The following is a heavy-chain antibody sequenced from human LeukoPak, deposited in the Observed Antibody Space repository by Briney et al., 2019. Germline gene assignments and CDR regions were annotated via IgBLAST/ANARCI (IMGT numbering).Heavy chain of an antibody. J-gene: IGHJ6*02. CDR3: ARPLGELSLYGPYYYYYGMDV. CDR1: GGTFISYA. V-gene: IGHV1-69*13. Sequence: SVKVSCKASGGTFISYAISWVRQAPGQGLEWMGGIIPIFGTANYAQKFQGRVTITADESTSTAYMELSSLRSEDTAVYYCARPLGELSLYGPYYYYYGMDVWGQGTMVTVS. CDR2: IIPIFGTA. D-gene: IGHD3-16*02.